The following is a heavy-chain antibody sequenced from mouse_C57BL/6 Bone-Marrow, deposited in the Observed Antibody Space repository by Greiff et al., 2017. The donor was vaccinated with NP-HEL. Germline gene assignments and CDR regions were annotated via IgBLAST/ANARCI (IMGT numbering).Heavy chain of an antibody. CDR1: GYTFTSYW. D-gene: IGHD1-1*01. Sequence: QVQLKESGAELAKPGASVKLSCKASGYTFTSYWMHWVKQRPGQGLEWIGYINPSSGYTKYNQKFKDKATLTADKSSSTAYMQLSSLTYEDSAVYYCASTVVAPYYFDYWGQGTTLTVSS. J-gene: IGHJ2*01. V-gene: IGHV1-7*01. CDR2: INPSSGYT. CDR3: ASTVVAPYYFDY.